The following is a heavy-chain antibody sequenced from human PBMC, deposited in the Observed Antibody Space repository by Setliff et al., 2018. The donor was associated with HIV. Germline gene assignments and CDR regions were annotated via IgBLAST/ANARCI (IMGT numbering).Heavy chain of an antibody. V-gene: IGHV4-38-2*02. Sequence: SETLSLTCSVSGDSITRGSYWVWVRQPPGKGLEWLGHIYNTGRTYDNPTLKSRVTISVDTSKNQFSLELTSVTAADTAVFYCVRVSSSGYYGEGAFDIGGQGTGVTVS. CDR3: VRVSSSGYYGEGAFDI. J-gene: IGHJ3*02. CDR1: GDSITRGSY. D-gene: IGHD3-22*01. CDR2: IYNTGRT.